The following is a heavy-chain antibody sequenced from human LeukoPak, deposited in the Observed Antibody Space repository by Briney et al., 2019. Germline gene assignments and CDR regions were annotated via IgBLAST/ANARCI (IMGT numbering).Heavy chain of an antibody. Sequence: GGSLRLSCAASGFTFSSFGMNWVRQAPGKGLEWVSSISSSSSYIYYADSVKGRFTISRDNSKNSLYLQMNSLRTEDTALYYCAKDRGSSSGLDYWGQGTLVTVSS. CDR2: ISSSSSYI. CDR1: GFTFSSFG. D-gene: IGHD6-6*01. CDR3: AKDRGSSSGLDY. J-gene: IGHJ4*02. V-gene: IGHV3-21*04.